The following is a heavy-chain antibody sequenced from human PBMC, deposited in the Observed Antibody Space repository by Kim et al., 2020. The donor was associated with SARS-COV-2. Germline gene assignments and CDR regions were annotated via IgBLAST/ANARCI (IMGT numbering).Heavy chain of an antibody. J-gene: IGHJ3*02. CDR3: ARDDDPAGTGAFDI. Sequence: GGSLRLSCAASGFTFSSYDMHWVRQATGKGLEWVSAIGYAGDTYYPGSVKGRFTISRENAKNSLYLQMNSLRAGDTAVYYCARDDDPAGTGAFDIWIQGTMVTVSS. CDR1: GFTFSSYD. D-gene: IGHD6-13*01. V-gene: IGHV3-13*01. CDR2: IGYAGDT.